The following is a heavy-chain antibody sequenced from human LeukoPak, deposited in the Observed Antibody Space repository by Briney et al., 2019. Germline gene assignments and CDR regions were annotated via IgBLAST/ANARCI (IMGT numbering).Heavy chain of an antibody. V-gene: IGHV1-69*01. CDR3: ARDVVYYDSSGYHRSRFDP. Sequence: SVKVSCKASGGTFSSYAISWVRQAPGQGLEWMGGIIPIFGTANYAQKFQGRVTITADESTSTAYMELSSLRSEDTAVYYCARDVVYYDSSGYHRSRFDPWGQGTLVTVSS. J-gene: IGHJ5*02. D-gene: IGHD3-22*01. CDR2: IIPIFGTA. CDR1: GGTFSSYA.